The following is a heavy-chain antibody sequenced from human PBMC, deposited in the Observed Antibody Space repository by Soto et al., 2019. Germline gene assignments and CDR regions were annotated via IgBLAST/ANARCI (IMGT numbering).Heavy chain of an antibody. CDR2: ISYDGSNK. D-gene: IGHD4-17*01. CDR1: GFAFRTYA. Sequence: QVQLVESGGGVVQAGRSLRLSCAASGFAFRTYAMNWVRQAPGKGLEWVAFISYDGSNKYYADSVKGRLTISRDTSKNTLYLQINSPRAGDTAVHYCARSDFGDTRIGYSSGMNVWGQGAPVSVS. V-gene: IGHV3-30-3*01. CDR3: ARSDFGDTRIGYSSGMNV. J-gene: IGHJ6*02.